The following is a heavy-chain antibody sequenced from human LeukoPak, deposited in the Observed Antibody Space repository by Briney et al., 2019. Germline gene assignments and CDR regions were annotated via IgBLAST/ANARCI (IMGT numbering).Heavy chain of an antibody. J-gene: IGHJ4*02. CDR3: ARDVGEGFCSGGSCSDY. D-gene: IGHD2-15*01. CDR2: ISAYNGNT. V-gene: IGHV1-18*01. CDR1: GYTFTNYA. Sequence: GASVKVSCKASGYTFTNYAFSWVRQAPGQGLEGMGWISAYNGNTHYAQKLQGRVTMTTDTSTSTVYMELRSLRSDDTAVYYCARDVGEGFCSGGSCSDYWGQGTLVTVSS.